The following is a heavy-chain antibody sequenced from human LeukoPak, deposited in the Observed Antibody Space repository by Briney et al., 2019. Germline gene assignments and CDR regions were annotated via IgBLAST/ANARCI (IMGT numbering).Heavy chain of an antibody. D-gene: IGHD3-22*01. CDR2: ISAYNGNT. J-gene: IGHJ4*02. CDR3: ARGSPPRRNYDSRGYYSYYFDY. CDR1: GGTFISYA. Sequence: ASVKVSCKASGGTFISYAISWVRQAPGQGLEWMGWISAYNGNTHYAQKLQGRVTMTTDTSTSTVYMELRSLRSDDTAVYYCARGSPPRRNYDSRGYYSYYFDYWGQGTLVTVSS. V-gene: IGHV1-18*01.